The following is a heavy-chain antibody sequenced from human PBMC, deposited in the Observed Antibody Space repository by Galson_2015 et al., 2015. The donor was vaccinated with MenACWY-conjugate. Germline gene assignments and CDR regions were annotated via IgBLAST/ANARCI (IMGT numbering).Heavy chain of an antibody. CDR3: ARAVSLRGSGHFPPDYMDV. V-gene: IGHV3-53*01. Sequence: SLRLSCAATGFTVNTNYMTWVRQVPGRGLECVSVIYAGGSTHYTDSVTGRFTVSRDSSNNAVHLQMNSLRVEDTAVYYCARAVSLRGSGHFPPDYMDVWGKGTAVTVSS. D-gene: IGHD3-10*01. CDR1: GFTVNTNY. CDR2: IYAGGST. J-gene: IGHJ6*03.